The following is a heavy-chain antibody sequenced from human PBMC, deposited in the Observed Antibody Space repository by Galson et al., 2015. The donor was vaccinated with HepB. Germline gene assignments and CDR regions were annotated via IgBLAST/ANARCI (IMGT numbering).Heavy chain of an antibody. CDR1: GYTFTTNG. CDR2: ISANSGNT. J-gene: IGHJ4*02. Sequence: SVKVSCKASGYTFTTNGISWVRQAPGQGLEWMGWISANSGNTKYAQNLQGRVTLTRDTSTSTTYLELRSLRSDDTAAYYCARDRDYRFDYWGQGTLVTVSS. V-gene: IGHV1-18*04. D-gene: IGHD4/OR15-4a*01. CDR3: ARDRDYRFDY.